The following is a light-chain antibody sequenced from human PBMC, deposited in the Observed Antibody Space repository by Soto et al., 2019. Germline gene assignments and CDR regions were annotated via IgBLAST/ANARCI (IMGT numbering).Light chain of an antibody. CDR1: QSITYW. CDR2: DVF. CDR3: QQYHSFSFT. Sequence: DIQMTQSPSSLSVSVGDRVTITCRASQSITYWLAWYQQKPGGAPKLLIYDVFNLQSGVPSRFSGSGSGTEFTLTISSLQPDDSATYYCQQYHSFSFTFGQGTRLEIK. V-gene: IGKV1-5*01. J-gene: IGKJ5*01.